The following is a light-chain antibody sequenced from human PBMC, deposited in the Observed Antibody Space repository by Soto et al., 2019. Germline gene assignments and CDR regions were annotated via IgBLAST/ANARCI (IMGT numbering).Light chain of an antibody. CDR2: AAS. V-gene: IGKV3-20*01. J-gene: IGKJ5*01. Sequence: EIVLTQSPGTLSLSPGERATLSCRASQSVSSSYLAWYQQKPGQAPRLLIYAASRRATGIPDRFSGSGSGTDSTLTISRLEPEDFAVYYCQQYSTSPTFGQGTRLEIK. CDR1: QSVSSSY. CDR3: QQYSTSPT.